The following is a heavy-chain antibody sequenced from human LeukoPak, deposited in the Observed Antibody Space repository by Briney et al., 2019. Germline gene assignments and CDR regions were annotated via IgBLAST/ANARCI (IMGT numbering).Heavy chain of an antibody. V-gene: IGHV1-69*13. J-gene: IGHJ6*03. CDR2: IIPMFETA. D-gene: IGHD3-9*01. CDR3: ARGIRYYDILTGHVKGHDNSYYYYMDV. Sequence: SVKVSCKASGGTFNSYAISWVRQAPGQGLEWMGGIIPMFETANYAQKFQGRVTITADEFTTTVYMELSSLRSEDTAAYYCARGIRYYDILTGHVKGHDNSYYYYMDVWGQGTAVTISS. CDR1: GGTFNSYA.